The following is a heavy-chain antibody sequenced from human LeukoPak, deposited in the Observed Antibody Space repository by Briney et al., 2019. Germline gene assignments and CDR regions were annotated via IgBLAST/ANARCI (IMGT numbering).Heavy chain of an antibody. J-gene: IGHJ4*02. V-gene: IGHV3-23*01. CDR1: GFTYGRSV. Sequence: GGALRLSCEASGFTYGRSVMTWVRQTPGKGLEWFSSISSSGNTYYADSVKGRFTISRDNSKNLVNLQMNSLRAEDTAIYYCVKGRMSEDGLDFWGQGSLVTVSS. D-gene: IGHD5-24*01. CDR3: VKGRMSEDGLDF. CDR2: ISSSGNT.